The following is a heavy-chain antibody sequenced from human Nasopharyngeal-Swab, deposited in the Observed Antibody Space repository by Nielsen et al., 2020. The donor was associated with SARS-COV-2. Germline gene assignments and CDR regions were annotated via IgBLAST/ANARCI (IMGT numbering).Heavy chain of an antibody. CDR3: ARGRDVDASGLHWFDP. CDR2: ITSGGHI. CDR1: GFSFNTYA. Sequence: ESLKISCAASGFSFNTYAMRWVRQAPGKGLEWVSTITSGGHIYYALSVKRRFTISRDNSKHPVYLQTNILTTDDTALYYCARGRDVDASGLHWFDPWGQGTLVTVSS. D-gene: IGHD3-10*01. J-gene: IGHJ5*02. V-gene: IGHV3-23*01.